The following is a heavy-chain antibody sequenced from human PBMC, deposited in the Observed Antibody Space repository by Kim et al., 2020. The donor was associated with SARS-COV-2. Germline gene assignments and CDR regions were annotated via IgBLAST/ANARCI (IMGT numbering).Heavy chain of an antibody. V-gene: IGHV1-8*01. CDR3: ASNLGWNDYAFDI. Sequence: ASVKVSCKASGYTFTSYDINWVRQATGQGLEWMGWMNPNSGNTGYAQKFQGIVTMTRNTSISTAYMELSSLRSEDTAVYYCASNLGWNDYAFDIWGQGTMVTVSS. D-gene: IGHD1-1*01. J-gene: IGHJ3*02. CDR1: GYTFTSYD. CDR2: MNPNSGNT.